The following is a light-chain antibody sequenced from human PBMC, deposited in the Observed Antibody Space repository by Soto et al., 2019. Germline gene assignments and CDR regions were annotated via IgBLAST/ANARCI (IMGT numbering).Light chain of an antibody. J-gene: IGKJ4*01. CDR1: QSVSSN. Sequence: EIVMTQSPATVSVSPGERATLSCRASQSVSSNLAWYQQKLGQAPRLLIYGTSTRATGIPARFSGGGSGTDFTLTISSLQSEDFAVYYCQQYQSPPRTFGGGTKVESK. V-gene: IGKV3-15*01. CDR3: QQYQSPPRT. CDR2: GTS.